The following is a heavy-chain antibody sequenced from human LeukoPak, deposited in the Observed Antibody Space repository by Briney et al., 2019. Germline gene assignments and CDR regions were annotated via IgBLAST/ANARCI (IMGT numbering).Heavy chain of an antibody. CDR2: IIPIFGTA. V-gene: IGHV1-69*06. CDR1: GGTFSSYA. Sequence: ASVRVSCKASGGTFSSYAISWVRQAPGQGLEWMGGIIPIFGTANYAQKFQGRVTITADKSASTAYMELSSLRSEDTAVYYCARVPPIYGDYYCYGMDVWGKGTTVTVSS. D-gene: IGHD4-17*01. J-gene: IGHJ6*04. CDR3: ARVPPIYGDYYCYGMDV.